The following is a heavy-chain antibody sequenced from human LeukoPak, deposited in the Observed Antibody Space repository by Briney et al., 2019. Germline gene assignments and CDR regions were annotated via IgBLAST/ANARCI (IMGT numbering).Heavy chain of an antibody. Sequence: ASVKVSCKTSGYTFTSYGVSWVRQAPGQGLEWMGWISVYNGNTIYAEKLQGRVTVTTDTSTTTAYMELRSLRSDDTAVYYCASSIAVAGTGFDYWGQGTLVTVSS. D-gene: IGHD6-19*01. CDR3: ASSIAVAGTGFDY. CDR2: ISVYNGNT. CDR1: GYTFTSYG. J-gene: IGHJ4*02. V-gene: IGHV1-18*01.